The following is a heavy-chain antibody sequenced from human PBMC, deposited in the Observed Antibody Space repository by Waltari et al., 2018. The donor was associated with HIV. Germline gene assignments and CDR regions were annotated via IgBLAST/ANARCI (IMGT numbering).Heavy chain of an antibody. CDR2: INHSGST. CDR3: ASVSNTAMVLSS. D-gene: IGHD5-18*01. CDR1: GGSFSGYY. J-gene: IGHJ4*02. V-gene: IGHV4-34*01. Sequence: QVQLQQWGAGLLKPSETLSLTCAVYGGSFSGYYWSWIRQPPGKGLEWIGEINHSGSTNYNPSLKRRVTISVDASKNQFSLKLSSVTAADTAVYYCASVSNTAMVLSSWGQGTLVTVSS.